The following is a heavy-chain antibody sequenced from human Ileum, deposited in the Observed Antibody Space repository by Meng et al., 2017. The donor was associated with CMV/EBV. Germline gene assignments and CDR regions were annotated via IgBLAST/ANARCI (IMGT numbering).Heavy chain of an antibody. D-gene: IGHD2-2*03. Sequence: QVQLVQSGAEVKKPGASVKVSCKASGYPFTDYAITWVRQAPGQGLEWMGWISGYNSNTKYAQKFQGRVTMTTDTSTTTVYMELRNLRYDDTAVYYCARDGYYPSRVFDYWGLGTLVTVSS. CDR3: ARDGYYPSRVFDY. CDR2: ISGYNSNT. CDR1: GYPFTDYA. J-gene: IGHJ4*01. V-gene: IGHV1-18*01.